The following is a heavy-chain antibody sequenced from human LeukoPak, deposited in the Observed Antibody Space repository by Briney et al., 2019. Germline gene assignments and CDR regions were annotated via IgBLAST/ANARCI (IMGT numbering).Heavy chain of an antibody. Sequence: GGSLRLSCAASGFTFSSYWMSWVRQAPGKGLEWVANIKQDGSEKYYVDSVKGRFTISRDNAKNSLYLQMNSLRAEDTAVYYCAKGGLRDAFDIWGQGTMATVSS. CDR3: AKGGLRDAFDI. J-gene: IGHJ3*02. D-gene: IGHD4-17*01. V-gene: IGHV3-7*01. CDR1: GFTFSSYW. CDR2: IKQDGSEK.